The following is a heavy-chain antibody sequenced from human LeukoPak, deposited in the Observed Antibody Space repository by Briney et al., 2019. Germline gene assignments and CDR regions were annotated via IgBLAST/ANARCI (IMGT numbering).Heavy chain of an antibody. J-gene: IGHJ4*02. CDR1: GYTFTNYG. V-gene: IGHV1-69*04. CDR2: IIPILGIA. D-gene: IGHD2-15*01. Sequence: SVKVSCKTSGYTFTNYGVSWVRQAPGQGLEWMGRIIPILGIANYAQKFQGRVTITADKSTSTAYMELSSLRSEDTAVYYCASGLPYCSGGSCSFDYWGQGTLVTVSS. CDR3: ASGLPYCSGGSCSFDY.